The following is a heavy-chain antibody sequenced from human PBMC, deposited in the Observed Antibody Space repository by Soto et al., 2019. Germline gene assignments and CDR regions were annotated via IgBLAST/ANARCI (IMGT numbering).Heavy chain of an antibody. D-gene: IGHD3-10*01. CDR3: ARDTVELSGENGPAFDP. Sequence: QVQLVESGGGVVQPGTSLRLSCVASGFTFNTNAMHWVRQAPGKGLQWVAVIWHDGNKKYYADSVKGRFTISRDNSKNTLYLQMNSLRAEDTSLYYCARDTVELSGENGPAFDPWGQGTLVTVSS. CDR2: IWHDGNKK. CDR1: GFTFNTNA. V-gene: IGHV3-33*01. J-gene: IGHJ5*02.